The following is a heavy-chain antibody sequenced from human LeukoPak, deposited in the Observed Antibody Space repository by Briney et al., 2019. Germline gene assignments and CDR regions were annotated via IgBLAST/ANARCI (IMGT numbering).Heavy chain of an antibody. J-gene: IGHJ4*02. V-gene: IGHV3-9*01. Sequence: GRSLRLSCAASGFTFDDYAMHWVRQAPGKGLERVSGISWNSGSIGYADSVKGRFTISRDNAKNSLYLQMNSLRAEDTALYYCAKDMRIAVAGTFDYWGQGTLVTVSS. CDR3: AKDMRIAVAGTFDY. CDR1: GFTFDDYA. D-gene: IGHD6-19*01. CDR2: ISWNSGSI.